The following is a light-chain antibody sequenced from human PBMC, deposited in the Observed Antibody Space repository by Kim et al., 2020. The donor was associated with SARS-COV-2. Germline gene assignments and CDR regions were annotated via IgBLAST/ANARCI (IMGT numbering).Light chain of an antibody. CDR2: YDS. Sequence: PGKTARITCGGNNIVSKSVHWYQQKPGQAPVLVIYYDSDRPSGIPERFFGSNSGNTATLTISRVEAGDEADYYCQVWDSSSDHPVFGGGTQLTVL. J-gene: IGLJ3*02. CDR3: QVWDSSSDHPV. CDR1: NIVSKS. V-gene: IGLV3-21*04.